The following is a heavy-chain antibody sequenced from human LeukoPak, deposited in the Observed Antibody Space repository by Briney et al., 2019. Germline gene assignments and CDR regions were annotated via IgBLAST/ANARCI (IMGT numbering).Heavy chain of an antibody. J-gene: IGHJ6*03. CDR2: ISYDGCNK. CDR3: AGWFRVRGYMDV. Sequence: PGGSLRLSCAASGFTFSSYAMHWVRQAPGKGLEWVAVISYDGCNKYYADSVKGRFTISRDNSKNTLYLQMNSLRAEDTAVYYCAGWFRVRGYMDVWGKGTTVTVSS. D-gene: IGHD3-10*01. CDR1: GFTFSSYA. V-gene: IGHV3-30-3*01.